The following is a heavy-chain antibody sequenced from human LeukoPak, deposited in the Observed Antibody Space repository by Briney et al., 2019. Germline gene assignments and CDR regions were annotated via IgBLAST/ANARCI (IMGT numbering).Heavy chain of an antibody. CDR3: ARDRGQWLVSNYYYYGIDV. Sequence: GGSLRLSCAASGVTFSSCWMSWVRQAPGKGLEWVANIKQGGSEKYYVDSVKGRFTISRDDAKNSLYLRMNSLRAEDTAVYYCARDRGQWLVSNYYYYGIDVWGQGTTVTVSS. V-gene: IGHV3-7*01. D-gene: IGHD6-19*01. CDR2: IKQGGSEK. CDR1: GVTFSSCW. J-gene: IGHJ6*02.